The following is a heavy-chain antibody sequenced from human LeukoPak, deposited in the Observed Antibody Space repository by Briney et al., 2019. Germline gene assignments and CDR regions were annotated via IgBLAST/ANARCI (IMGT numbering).Heavy chain of an antibody. V-gene: IGHV4-34*01. J-gene: IGHJ3*02. D-gene: IGHD3-22*01. CDR1: GGSFSGYY. CDR3: ARQEEYYDSSGYYYVAFDI. CDR2: INHSGST. Sequence: PSETLSLTCGVYGGSFSGYYWSWVRQPPGKGLEWSGEINHSGSTNYNPSLKSRVTISVDTSKKQFSLKLSSVAAADTPVYYCARQEEYYDSSGYYYVAFDISGQGTMVTVSS.